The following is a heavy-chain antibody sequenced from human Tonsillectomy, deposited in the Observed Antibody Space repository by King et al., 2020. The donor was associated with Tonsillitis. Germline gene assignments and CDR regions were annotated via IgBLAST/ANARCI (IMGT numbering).Heavy chain of an antibody. J-gene: IGHJ4*02. D-gene: IGHD3-9*01. CDR2: IFYSGSP. CDR3: ARHASDWDS. Sequence: QLQESGPGLVKPSETLSLTCTVSGGSISSSNYYWGWIRQPPGKGLEWIGSIFYSGSPYYNPSLKSRVTISVDTSKNPFYLKLGSVTAADTAVYYCARHASDWDSWGQGTLVTVSS. CDR1: GGSISSSNYY. V-gene: IGHV4-39*01.